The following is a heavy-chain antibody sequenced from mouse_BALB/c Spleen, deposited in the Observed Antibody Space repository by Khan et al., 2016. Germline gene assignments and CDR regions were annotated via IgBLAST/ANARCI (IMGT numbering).Heavy chain of an antibody. V-gene: IGHV3-2*02. Sequence: EVQLVESGPGLVKPSQSLSLTCTVTGYTITSDYAWNWIRQFPGNKLAWMGYINSSGITNYNPALKSRLTTTRDTSKNQFFLQLNSVTTEDTATDYCARDGSRYNYAMDYWGQGTSVTVSS. CDR2: INSSGIT. J-gene: IGHJ4*01. D-gene: IGHD2-3*01. CDR3: ARDGSRYNYAMDY. CDR1: GYTITSDYA.